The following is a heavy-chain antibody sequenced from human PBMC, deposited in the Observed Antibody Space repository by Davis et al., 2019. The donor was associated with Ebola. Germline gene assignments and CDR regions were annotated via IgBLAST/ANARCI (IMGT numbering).Heavy chain of an antibody. Sequence: ASVKVSCKASGYSFTSYGITWVRQAPGQGLEWMGWISGNSGDTKYAQNLQDRVTITTDTSTSTAYLELRSLRYEDTAMYYCARDRYSDGSGYFFEQSHWGQGTLVTVSS. CDR2: ISGNSGDT. CDR3: ARDRYSDGSGYFFEQSH. D-gene: IGHD3-22*01. V-gene: IGHV1-18*01. J-gene: IGHJ4*02. CDR1: GYSFTSYG.